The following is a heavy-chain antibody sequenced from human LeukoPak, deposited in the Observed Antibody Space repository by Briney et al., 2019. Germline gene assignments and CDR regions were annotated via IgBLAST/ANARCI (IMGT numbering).Heavy chain of an antibody. CDR1: GYSISSGYY. D-gene: IGHD2-2*01. V-gene: IGHV4-38-2*02. CDR2: IYHSGST. J-gene: IGHJ4*02. Sequence: PSETLSLTCTVSGYSISSGYYWGWIRQPPGKGLEWIGSIYHSGSTYYNPSLKSRVTISVDTSKNHFSLKLSSVTAADTAVYYCARDSGIVVVPAATFDYWGQGTLVTVSS. CDR3: ARDSGIVVVPAATFDY.